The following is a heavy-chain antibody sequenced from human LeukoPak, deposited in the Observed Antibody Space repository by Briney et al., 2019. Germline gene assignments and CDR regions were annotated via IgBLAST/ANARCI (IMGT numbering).Heavy chain of an antibody. CDR1: GGSISSGDYY. CDR2: IYYSGST. CDR3: ARVGATTGAFYI. J-gene: IGHJ3*02. Sequence: SQTLSLTCTVSGGSISSGDYYWSWIRQPPGKGLEWIGYIYYSGSTYYNPSLMSRVTISVDTSKNQFSLKLSSVTAADTAVYYCARVGATTGAFYIWGQGTMVTVSS. V-gene: IGHV4-30-4*08. D-gene: IGHD1-26*01.